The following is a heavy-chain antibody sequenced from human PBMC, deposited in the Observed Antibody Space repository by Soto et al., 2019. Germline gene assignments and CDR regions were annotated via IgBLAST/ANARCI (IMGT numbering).Heavy chain of an antibody. V-gene: IGHV1-69*13. CDR2: IIPIFGTA. Sequence: SVKVSCKASGGTFSSYSISWVRQAPGQGLEWMGGIIPIFGTANYAHKFQGRVTITADESTSTAYMELSSLRSEDTAVYYCARTLRGLGVKCFDDWGQGTLVNVSS. J-gene: IGHJ4*02. CDR1: GGTFSSYS. D-gene: IGHD3-10*01. CDR3: ARTLRGLGVKCFDD.